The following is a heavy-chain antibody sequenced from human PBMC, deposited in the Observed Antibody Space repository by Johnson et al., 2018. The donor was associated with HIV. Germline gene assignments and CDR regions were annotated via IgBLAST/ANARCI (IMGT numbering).Heavy chain of an antibody. J-gene: IGHJ3*02. CDR3: AREPSGCSGGSCYSWGAFDI. CDR2: IYSGGST. CDR1: GFTVSSNY. D-gene: IGHD2-15*01. Sequence: MQLVESGGGVVQPGGSLRLSCAASGFTVSSNYMSWVRQAPGKGLEWVSVIYSGGSTYYADSVKGRFTISRDNSKNTLSLQMSSLRGEDTAVYYCAREPSGCSGGSCYSWGAFDIWGQGTMVTVSS. V-gene: IGHV3-53*01.